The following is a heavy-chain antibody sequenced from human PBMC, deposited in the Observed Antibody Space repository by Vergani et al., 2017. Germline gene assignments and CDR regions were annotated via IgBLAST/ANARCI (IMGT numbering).Heavy chain of an antibody. D-gene: IGHD5-12*01. V-gene: IGHV1-69*12. Sequence: QVQLEQSGAEVKKPGSSVTVSCRASGGKFSNYAINWVRQAPGQGLEWMGGIIPMFGTANYAQKFQDKITITADESTSTVYMELSSLKYEDTAVYYCARNKYSGYDDRASFESWGRGTRVTVSS. CDR2: IIPMFGTA. J-gene: IGHJ4*02. CDR3: ARNKYSGYDDRASFES. CDR1: GGKFSNYA.